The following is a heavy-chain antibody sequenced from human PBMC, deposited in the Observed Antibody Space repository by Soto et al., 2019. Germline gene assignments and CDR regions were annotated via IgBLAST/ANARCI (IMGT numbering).Heavy chain of an antibody. J-gene: IGHJ5*02. Sequence: PSETLSLTCAVYGGSFSGYYWSWIRQPPGKGLKWIGEINHSGSTNYNPSLKSRVTISVDTSKNQFSLKLSSVTAADTAVYYCARGGSREAEGYRLEYSSSSVNWFDPWGQGTLVTVSS. CDR1: GGSFSGYY. CDR3: ARGGSREAEGYRLEYSSSSVNWFDP. V-gene: IGHV4-34*01. CDR2: INHSGST. D-gene: IGHD6-6*01.